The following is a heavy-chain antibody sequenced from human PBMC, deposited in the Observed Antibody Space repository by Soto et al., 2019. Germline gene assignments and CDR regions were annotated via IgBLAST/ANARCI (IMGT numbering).Heavy chain of an antibody. CDR1: GGSISSYY. V-gene: IGHV4-59*01. Sequence: QVQLQESGPGLVKPSETLSLTCTVSGGSISSYYWTWIRQPPGKGLEWIGYMYYSGSTNYNPSLKSRVTISVDTSNTQSSLKLSSVTAADTAVYYCARGSGWCFYWGRGTLVTVSS. D-gene: IGHD6-19*01. CDR2: MYYSGST. J-gene: IGHJ4*02. CDR3: ARGSGWCFY.